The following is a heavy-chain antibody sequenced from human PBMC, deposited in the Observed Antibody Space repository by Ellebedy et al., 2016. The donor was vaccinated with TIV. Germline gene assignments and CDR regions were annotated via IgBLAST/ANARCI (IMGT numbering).Heavy chain of an antibody. CDR2: IDWDDNK. Sequence: SGPTLVXPTQTLTLTCSFSGFSFSTSGVCVTWIRQPPGKALVWLALIDWDDNKYYSTSLNSRLTISKDTSKNQVVLRMTNMDPLDTGTYYCARMAYGDFGGDLDYWGQGTLVTVSS. CDR1: GFSFSTSGVC. CDR3: ARMAYGDFGGDLDY. V-gene: IGHV2-70*01. D-gene: IGHD4-17*01. J-gene: IGHJ4*02.